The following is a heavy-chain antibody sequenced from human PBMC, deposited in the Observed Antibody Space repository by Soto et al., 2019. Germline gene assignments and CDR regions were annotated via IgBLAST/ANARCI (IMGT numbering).Heavy chain of an antibody. Sequence: GSLRLSCVASGFTFSSYGMHWVRQAPGKGLEWVSYISSSGDTIYYADSVKGRFTISRDNAKNSLFLQMNILRAEDTAVYYCAKGLLRGALFTFDMWGQGTVVTVSS. CDR1: GFTFSSYG. J-gene: IGHJ3*02. CDR2: ISSSGDTI. D-gene: IGHD3-10*01. CDR3: AKGLLRGALFTFDM. V-gene: IGHV3-48*04.